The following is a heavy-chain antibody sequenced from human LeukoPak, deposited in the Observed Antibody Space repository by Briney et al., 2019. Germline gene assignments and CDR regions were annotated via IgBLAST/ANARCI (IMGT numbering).Heavy chain of an antibody. CDR1: GGSISSYY. CDR2: INHSGST. J-gene: IGHJ6*03. V-gene: IGHV4-34*01. CDR3: ARGLYCSGGSCYSGGWLGYYYMDV. Sequence: SETLSLTCTVSGGSISSYYWSWIRQPPGKGLEWIGEINHSGSTNYNPSLKSRVTISVDTSKNQFSLKLSSVTAADTAVYYCARGLYCSGGSCYSGGWLGYYYMDVWGKGTTVTVSS. D-gene: IGHD2-15*01.